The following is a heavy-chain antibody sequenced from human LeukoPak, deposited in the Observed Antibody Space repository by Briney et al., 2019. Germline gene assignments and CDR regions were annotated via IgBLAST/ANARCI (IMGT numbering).Heavy chain of an antibody. CDR1: GYTFTGYY. J-gene: IGHJ4*02. Sequence: GASVKVSCKASGYTFTGYYMHWVRQAPGQGLEWMGWINPNSGGTNYAQKFLGRVTMTRDTSISTAYMELSRLRSDDTAVYYCARGDSRIVVVITVSWALDYWGQGTLVTVSS. CDR2: INPNSGGT. CDR3: ARGDSRIVVVITVSWALDY. V-gene: IGHV1-2*02. D-gene: IGHD3-22*01.